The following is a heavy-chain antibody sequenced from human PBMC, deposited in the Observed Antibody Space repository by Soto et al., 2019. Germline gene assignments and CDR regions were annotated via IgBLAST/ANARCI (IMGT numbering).Heavy chain of an antibody. CDR2: INPNSGNI. J-gene: IGHJ4*02. Sequence: SVQVSFKASGNTFTSYDINWVRQATGHGLEWMGWINPNSGNIGYAQKFQGRVTMTRDTAIRTAYMEVSRLRSDDTAVYYCARGRASGSYYLLDYWGQGTLVTVSS. V-gene: IGHV1-8*01. CDR3: ARGRASGSYYLLDY. D-gene: IGHD3-10*01. CDR1: GNTFTSYD.